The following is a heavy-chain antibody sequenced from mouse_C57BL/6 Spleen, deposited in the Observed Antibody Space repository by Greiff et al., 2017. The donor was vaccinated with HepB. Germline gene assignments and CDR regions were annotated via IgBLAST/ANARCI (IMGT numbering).Heavy chain of an antibody. V-gene: IGHV1-4*01. D-gene: IGHD2-14*01. CDR2: INPSSGYT. CDR3: AKGEYDDD. J-gene: IGHJ2*01. Sequence: QVQLKESGAELARPGASVKMSCKASGYTFTSYTMHWVKQRPGQGLEWIGYINPSSGYTKYNQKFKDKATLTADKSSSTAYMQLSSLTTEDSAVYYCAKGEYDDDWGQGTTLTVSS. CDR1: GYTFTSYT.